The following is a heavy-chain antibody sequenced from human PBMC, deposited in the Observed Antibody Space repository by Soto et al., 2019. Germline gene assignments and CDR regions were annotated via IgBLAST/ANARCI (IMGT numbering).Heavy chain of an antibody. CDR3: ARSLYYYDSNYGMDV. D-gene: IGHD3-10*01. Sequence: QVQLVQSGAEVKKPGASVKVSCKASGYTFTSYAMHWVRQAPGLRLEWMGWINAGNGNTKYSQKFQGRVTITRDTSASTAYMELSSLRSEDTAVYYCARSLYYYDSNYGMDVWGQGTTVTVSS. V-gene: IGHV1-3*01. CDR2: INAGNGNT. J-gene: IGHJ6*02. CDR1: GYTFTSYA.